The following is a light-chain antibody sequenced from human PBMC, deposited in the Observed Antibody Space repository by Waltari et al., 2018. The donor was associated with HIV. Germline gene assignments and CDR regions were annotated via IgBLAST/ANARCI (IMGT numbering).Light chain of an antibody. CDR2: RDN. CDR3: QVWDTDKGHPV. J-gene: IGLJ7*01. CDR1: NPEGLS. V-gene: IGLV3-21*02. Sequence: HVPTQTPSVSVAPGQTASISCGGDNPEGLSVHWYQQRPGQATVLVIYRDNDRPSGIPERFSGFNSGKTATLSITRVEAGDEADYYCQVWDTDKGHPVFGGGTHLTVL.